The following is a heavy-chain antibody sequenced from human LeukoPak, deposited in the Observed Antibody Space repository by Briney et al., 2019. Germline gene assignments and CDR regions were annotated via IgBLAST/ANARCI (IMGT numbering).Heavy chain of an antibody. J-gene: IGHJ5*02. CDR3: ARALGSSWYWVDP. D-gene: IGHD6-13*01. V-gene: IGHV4-31*02. CDR1: GFTFSSYG. Sequence: LRLSCAASGFTFSSYGMTWVRQSPGKGLEWIGYIHYAGSTYYNPSLKSRIIISVDRPKNQFSLKLASVTAADTAVYYCARALGSSWYWVDPWGRGTLITVSS. CDR2: IHYAGST.